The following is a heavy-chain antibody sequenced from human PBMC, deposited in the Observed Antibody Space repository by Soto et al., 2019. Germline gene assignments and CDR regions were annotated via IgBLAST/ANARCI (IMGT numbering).Heavy chain of an antibody. CDR3: ASTSSWNPAGGMDV. Sequence: GGSLRLSCAASGFTFSSYGMHWVRQAPGKGLEWVAVIWYDGSNKYYADSVKGRFTISRDNSKNTLYLQMNSLRAEDTAVYYCASTSSWNPAGGMDVWGQGTTVTVSS. CDR2: IWYDGSNK. V-gene: IGHV3-33*01. J-gene: IGHJ6*02. D-gene: IGHD6-13*01. CDR1: GFTFSSYG.